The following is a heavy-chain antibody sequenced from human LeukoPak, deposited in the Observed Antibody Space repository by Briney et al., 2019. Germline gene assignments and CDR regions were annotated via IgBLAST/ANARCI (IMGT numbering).Heavy chain of an antibody. V-gene: IGHV3-23*01. CDR1: GFTFSSYA. Sequence: PGGSLRLSCAASGFTFSSYAMSWVRQAPGKGLEWVSAISGSGGSTYYADSVRGRFTISRDNSKNTLYLQMNSLRAEDTAVYYCAKDPYSSGWYGFFQHWGQGTLVTVSS. D-gene: IGHD6-19*01. J-gene: IGHJ1*01. CDR3: AKDPYSSGWYGFFQH. CDR2: ISGSGGST.